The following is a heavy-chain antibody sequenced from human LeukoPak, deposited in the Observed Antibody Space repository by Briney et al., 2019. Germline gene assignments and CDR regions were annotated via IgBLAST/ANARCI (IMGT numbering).Heavy chain of an antibody. CDR1: GFTFSSYE. J-gene: IGHJ4*02. CDR3: TSDEGEDTSY. Sequence: GGSLRLSCAASGFTFSSYEMNWVRQAPGKGLEWVGVIRSKAYGGTAEYAASVKCRFTISRDDSKSIAYLQMSNLKTEDTAVYYCTSDEGEDTSYWGQGTLVTVSS. CDR2: IRSKAYGGTA. D-gene: IGHD1-26*01. V-gene: IGHV3-49*04.